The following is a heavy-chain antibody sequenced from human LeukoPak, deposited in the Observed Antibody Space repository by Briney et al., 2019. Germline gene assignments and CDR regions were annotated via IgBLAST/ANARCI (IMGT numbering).Heavy chain of an antibody. J-gene: IGHJ4*02. CDR2: IRSKANSYAT. Sequence: GGSLKLSCAASGFTFSGSAMHWVRQASGKGLEWVGRIRSKANSYATAYAASVKGRFTISRDDSKNTAYLQMNSLKTEDTAVYYCTRHYYYDSSGRFDYWGQGTLVTVSS. V-gene: IGHV3-73*01. CDR1: GFTFSGSA. D-gene: IGHD3-22*01. CDR3: TRHYYYDSSGRFDY.